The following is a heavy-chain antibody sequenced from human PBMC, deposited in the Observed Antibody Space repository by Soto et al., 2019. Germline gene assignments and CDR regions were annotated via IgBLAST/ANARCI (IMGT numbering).Heavy chain of an antibody. CDR3: ARRVYSGSSNRDGFDY. Sequence: SETLSLTCTVSGGSISSSSYYWGWIRQPPGKGLEWIGSIYYSGSTYYNPSLKSRVTISVDTSKNQFSLKLSSVTAADTAVYYCARRVYSGSSNRDGFDYSGQGTLVTVSS. CDR1: GGSISSSSYY. CDR2: IYYSGST. V-gene: IGHV4-39*01. J-gene: IGHJ4*02. D-gene: IGHD1-26*01.